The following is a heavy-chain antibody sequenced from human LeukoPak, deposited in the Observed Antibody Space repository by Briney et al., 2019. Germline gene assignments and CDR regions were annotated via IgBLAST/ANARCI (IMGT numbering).Heavy chain of an antibody. CDR1: GYTFTSYG. J-gene: IGHJ4*02. CDR3: ARDEITSITGYYYVHFDY. V-gene: IGHV1-18*01. CDR2: ISGYNGNT. D-gene: IGHD3-9*01. Sequence: GASVKVSCKASGYTFTSYGISWVRQAPGQGLEWMGWISGYNGNTNYADKFQGRVTMTIDTSTSTVYMELRSLRSDDTAVHYCARDEITSITGYYYVHFDYWGQGTLVTVSS.